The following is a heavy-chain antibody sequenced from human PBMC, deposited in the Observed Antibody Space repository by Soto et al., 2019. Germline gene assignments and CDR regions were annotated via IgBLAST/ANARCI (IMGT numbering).Heavy chain of an antibody. V-gene: IGHV4-31*03. D-gene: IGHD6-13*01. CDR3: ARAWTATAGWANWFDR. CDR1: GGSISGEGYY. J-gene: IGHJ5*02. Sequence: QVQLQESGPGLVEPSQTLSLTCTVSGGSISGEGYYWSWIRQYSGRGLEWIGYIHYSGSTYYNPSLRRRLIISVDPSKTQFFLNLSSVTAADTAVYYCARAWTATAGWANWFDRWGQGTLVTVSS. CDR2: IHYSGST.